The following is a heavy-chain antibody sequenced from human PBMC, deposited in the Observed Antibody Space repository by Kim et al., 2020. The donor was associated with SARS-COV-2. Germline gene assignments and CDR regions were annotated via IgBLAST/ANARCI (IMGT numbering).Heavy chain of an antibody. Sequence: GGSLRLSCAASGFTFSSYSMNWVRQAPGKGLEWVSYISSSSSTIYYADSVKGRFTISRDNAKNSLYLQMNSLRAEDTAVYYCARGLFGFYFDYRGQGTLVTVSS. V-gene: IGHV3-48*04. CDR1: GFTFSSYS. D-gene: IGHD3-3*01. CDR2: ISSSSSTI. CDR3: ARGLFGFYFDY. J-gene: IGHJ4*02.